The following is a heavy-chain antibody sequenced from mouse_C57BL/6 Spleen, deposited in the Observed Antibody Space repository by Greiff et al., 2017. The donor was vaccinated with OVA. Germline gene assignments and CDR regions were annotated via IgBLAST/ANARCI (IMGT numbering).Heavy chain of an antibody. CDR1: GFTFSDYY. CDR3: ARATYYYGSSHFDD. CDR2: INYDGSST. Sequence: DVMLVESEGGLVQPGSSLKLSCTASGFTFSDYYMAWVRQVPEKGLEWVANINYDGSSTYYLDSLKSRFIISRDNAKNILYLQMSSLKSEDTATYYCARATYYYGSSHFDDWGQGTTLTVSS. V-gene: IGHV5-16*01. D-gene: IGHD1-1*01. J-gene: IGHJ2*01.